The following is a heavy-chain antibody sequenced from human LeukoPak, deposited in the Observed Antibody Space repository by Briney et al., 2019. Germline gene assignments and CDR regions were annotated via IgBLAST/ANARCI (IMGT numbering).Heavy chain of an antibody. CDR3: ARDQYDTWSRRGNFDS. CDR1: GFTFTSYW. D-gene: IGHD3-3*01. Sequence: GGSLRLSCAASGFTFTSYWMHWVRQVPGKGPVWVSRIHSDGTSTKYADSVKGRFTISRDNTKNSLYLQMNSLRVEDTAVFYCARDQYDTWSRRGNFDSWGQGTLVIVSS. J-gene: IGHJ4*02. V-gene: IGHV3-74*03. CDR2: IHSDGTST.